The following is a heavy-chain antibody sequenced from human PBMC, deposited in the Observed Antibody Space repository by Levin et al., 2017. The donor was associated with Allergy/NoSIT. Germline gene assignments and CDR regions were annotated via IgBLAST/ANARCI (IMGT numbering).Heavy chain of an antibody. CDR2: IYYSGST. J-gene: IGHJ4*02. V-gene: IGHV4-30-4*01. D-gene: IGHD6-6*01. Sequence: SETLSLTCTVSGGSISSGDYYWSWIRQPPGKGLEWIGYIYYSGSTYYNPSLKSRVTISVDTSKNQFSLKLSSVTAADTAVYYCARGSKYSSSGFDYWGQGTLVTVSS. CDR3: ARGSKYSSSGFDY. CDR1: GGSISSGDYY.